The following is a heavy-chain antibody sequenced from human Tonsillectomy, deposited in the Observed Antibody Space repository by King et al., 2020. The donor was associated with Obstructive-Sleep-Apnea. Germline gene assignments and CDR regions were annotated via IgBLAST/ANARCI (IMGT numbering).Heavy chain of an antibody. D-gene: IGHD6-19*01. CDR3: ARDGRIGYSSGWYGGGLDY. J-gene: IGHJ4*02. V-gene: IGHV3-30*03. Sequence: VQLVESGGGVVQPGKSLRLSCAASGFTFSSYGMHWVRQAPGKGLEWVAVISYDGNNKYYADSVKGRFTISRDNSKKTVFLHMNRLRAEDAALYYCARDGRIGYSSGWYGGGLDYWGQGTLVTVSS. CDR1: GFTFSSYG. CDR2: ISYDGNNK.